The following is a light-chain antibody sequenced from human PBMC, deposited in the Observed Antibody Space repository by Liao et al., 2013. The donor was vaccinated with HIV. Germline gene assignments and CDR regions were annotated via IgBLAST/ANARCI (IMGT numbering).Light chain of an antibody. J-gene: IGLJ3*02. V-gene: IGLV3-1*01. Sequence: SYDLTQPPSVSVSPGQTATITCSGDKLGDKYVCWYQQKPGQSPVLVIYQDDKRPSGIPERFSASNSGNTATLTISGTQATDESDYYCQAWDSSSWVFGGGTKLTVL. CDR2: QDD. CDR1: KLGDKY. CDR3: QAWDSSSWV.